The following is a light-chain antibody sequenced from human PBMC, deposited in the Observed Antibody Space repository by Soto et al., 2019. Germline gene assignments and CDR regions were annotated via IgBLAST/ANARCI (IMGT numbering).Light chain of an antibody. CDR1: SSTVGSYDL. J-gene: IGLJ1*01. V-gene: IGLV2-14*02. CDR3: FSYTSSGTYV. CDR2: EDS. Sequence: QSALTQPASVSGSPGQSITIPCSGSSSTVGSYDLVSWYQHLPGKAPRLMIYEDSKRPSGVSDRFSGSKSGNTASLTISGLQAEDETDYYCFSYTSSGTYVFGTGTKVTVL.